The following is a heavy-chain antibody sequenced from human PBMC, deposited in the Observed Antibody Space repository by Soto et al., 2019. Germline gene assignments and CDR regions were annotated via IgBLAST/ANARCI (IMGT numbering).Heavy chain of an antibody. Sequence: PGGSLRLSCAASGFPFNTFAMTWVRQAPGRGLEWVSRINKSGGSRYYADSVKGRFTVSRENSNNTLYLHMNSLRAEDTAIYFCAKGAEMPTIPLDYGGQGAQVTVAS. CDR3: AKGAEMPTIPLDY. CDR2: INKSGGSR. CDR1: GFPFNTFA. V-gene: IGHV3-23*01. D-gene: IGHD5-12*01. J-gene: IGHJ4*02.